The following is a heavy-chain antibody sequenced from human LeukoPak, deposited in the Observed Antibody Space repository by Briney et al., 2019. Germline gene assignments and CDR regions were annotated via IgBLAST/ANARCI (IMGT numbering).Heavy chain of an antibody. CDR1: GGSISSYY. D-gene: IGHD2-2*01. V-gene: IGHV4-59*08. J-gene: IGHJ6*03. CDR2: IDYSGST. Sequence: SETLSLTCTVSGGSISSYYWSWIRQPPGKGLEWIGYIDYSGSTNYNPSLKSRVTISVDTSKNQFSLKLSSVTAADTAVYYCARHGNLVVPANYYYMDVWGKGTTVTVSS. CDR3: ARHGNLVVPANYYYMDV.